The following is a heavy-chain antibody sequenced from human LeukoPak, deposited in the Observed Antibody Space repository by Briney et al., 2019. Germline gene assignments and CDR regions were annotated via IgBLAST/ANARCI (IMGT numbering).Heavy chain of an antibody. CDR3: ARHVVAARPRPHYCYTDV. CDR2: IYLAESDT. V-gene: IGHV5-51*07. CDR1: GSSFTSLL. D-gene: IGHD6-6*01. J-gene: IGHJ6*03. Sequence: GEQLKFSGKVSGSSFTSLLFGWVHQILEKGLDWMGGIYLAESDTRYSPSFQGQVTISAAKSTSTAYLQWSSLKASDTAMYYCARHVVAARPRPHYCYTDVCGKRTTFTVSS.